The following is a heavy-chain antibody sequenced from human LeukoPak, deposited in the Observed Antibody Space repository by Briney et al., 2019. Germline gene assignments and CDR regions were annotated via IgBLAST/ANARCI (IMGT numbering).Heavy chain of an antibody. Sequence: GGSLRLSCGVSGFTFSSYCMIWVRQAPGKGMQWVANMKKDGSETKYVHFVKGRFIISRDNAKNTLYLQMDSLGAEDTAVYYCERHRSGSGTYFIDHWGQGTLVSVAS. CDR3: ERHRSGSGTYFIDH. J-gene: IGHJ4*02. CDR1: GFTFSSYC. D-gene: IGHD3-10*01. V-gene: IGHV3-7*01. CDR2: MKKDGSET.